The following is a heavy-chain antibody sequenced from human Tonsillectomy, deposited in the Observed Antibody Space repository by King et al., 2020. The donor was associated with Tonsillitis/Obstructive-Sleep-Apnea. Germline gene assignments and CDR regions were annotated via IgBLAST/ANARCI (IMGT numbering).Heavy chain of an antibody. CDR3: ARDRRDNDLA. V-gene: IGHV3-66*01. D-gene: IGHD3-3*01. J-gene: IGHJ5*02. CDR2: IYSGGST. CDR1: GFTVSSNY. Sequence: VQLVESGGGLVQPGGSLRLSCAASGFTVSSNYMSWVRPAPGKGLEWVSVIYSGGSTYYADSVKGRFTISRDNSKNTLYLQMNSLRVEDTAVYYCARDRRDNDLAWGQGTLVTVSS.